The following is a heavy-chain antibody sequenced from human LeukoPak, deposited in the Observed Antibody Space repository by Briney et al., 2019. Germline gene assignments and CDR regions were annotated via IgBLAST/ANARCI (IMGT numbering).Heavy chain of an antibody. Sequence: PGGSLRLSCAASGFTFSNYWMHWVRQAPGKGLVWVSHINTDASSTKYADSVKGRFTISRDNGKNTLYLQMNSLRAEDTAVYYCARDGGNWHDAFDFWGQGTMVTVSS. CDR2: INTDASST. CDR3: ARDGGNWHDAFDF. J-gene: IGHJ3*01. D-gene: IGHD1-20*01. CDR1: GFTFSNYW. V-gene: IGHV3-74*03.